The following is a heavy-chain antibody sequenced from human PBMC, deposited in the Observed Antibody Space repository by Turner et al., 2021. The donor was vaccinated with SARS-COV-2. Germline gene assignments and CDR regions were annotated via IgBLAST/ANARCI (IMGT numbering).Heavy chain of an antibody. D-gene: IGHD3-22*01. CDR1: GFTFSSYT. CDR2: ISSSSSYI. J-gene: IGHJ3*02. V-gene: IGHV3-21*01. Sequence: EVQLVESGGGLVKPGGSLRLSCAASGFTFSSYTMNWVRQAPGKGLGWVSSISSSSSYIYYADSVKGRFTISRDNAKNSLYLQMNSLRAEDTAVYYCARWGPNYYDSSGYYPDAFDIWGQGTMVTVSS. CDR3: ARWGPNYYDSSGYYPDAFDI.